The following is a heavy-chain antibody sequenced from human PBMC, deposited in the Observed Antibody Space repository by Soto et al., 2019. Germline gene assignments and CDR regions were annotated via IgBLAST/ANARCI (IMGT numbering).Heavy chain of an antibody. D-gene: IGHD6-13*01. CDR2: INHSGST. V-gene: IGHV4-34*01. J-gene: IGHJ6*02. CDR3: ARGRDSSSWATYYYYYYGMDV. Sequence: SETLSLTCAVYGGSFSGYYWSWFRQPPGKGLEWIGEINHSGSTNYNPSLKSRVTISVDTSKNQFSLKLSSVTAADTAVYYCARGRDSSSWATYYYYYYGMDVWGQGTTVTVSS. CDR1: GGSFSGYY.